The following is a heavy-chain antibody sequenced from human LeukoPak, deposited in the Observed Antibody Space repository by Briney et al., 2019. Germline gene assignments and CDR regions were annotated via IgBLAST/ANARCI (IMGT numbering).Heavy chain of an antibody. D-gene: IGHD4/OR15-4a*01. J-gene: IGHJ3*02. Sequence: SETLSLTCTVSGGSISSSSYYWSWIRQPPGKGLEWIGSIYYSGSTYYNPSLKSRVTISVDTSKNQFSLKLSSVTAADTAVYYCARQTLRLTDAFDIWGQGTMVTVSS. V-gene: IGHV4-39*01. CDR1: GGSISSSSYY. CDR2: IYYSGST. CDR3: ARQTLRLTDAFDI.